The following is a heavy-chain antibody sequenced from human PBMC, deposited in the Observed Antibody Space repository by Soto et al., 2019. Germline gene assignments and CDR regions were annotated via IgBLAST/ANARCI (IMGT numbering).Heavy chain of an antibody. V-gene: IGHV3-23*01. CDR1: GFTFSSFG. J-gene: IGHJ4*02. Sequence: GGSRRLSWAASGFTFSSFGMSWVGPAAGKGPEWVSAISGSGGSTYYADFVKGRFTISRDNSKNTLYLQMNSLRAEDTAVYYCAKGHQYSSSSNHFDSWGQGPPVTVSS. CDR3: AKGHQYSSSSNHFDS. D-gene: IGHD6-6*01. CDR2: ISGSGGST.